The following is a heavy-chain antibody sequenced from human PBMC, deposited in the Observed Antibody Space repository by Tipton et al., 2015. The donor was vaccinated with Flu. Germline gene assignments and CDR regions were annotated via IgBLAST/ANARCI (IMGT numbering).Heavy chain of an antibody. V-gene: IGHV1-18*04. CDR3: ARQIYTSGELDYDYYYMDV. Sequence: QSGAEVKKPGASVKVSCEASGYSLTSYPISWVRQAPGQGLEWMGWISGYSGNTNYAQNLQGRVTMTTDTSTNTAFMELRSLRSDDTAVYYCARQIYTSGELDYDYYYMDVWGKGTTVTVSS. CDR1: GYSLTSYP. CDR2: ISGYSGNT. J-gene: IGHJ6*03. D-gene: IGHD6-25*01.